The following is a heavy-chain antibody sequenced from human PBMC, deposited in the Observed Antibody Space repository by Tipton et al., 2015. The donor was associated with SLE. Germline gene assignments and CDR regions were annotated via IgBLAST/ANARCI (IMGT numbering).Heavy chain of an antibody. D-gene: IGHD3-10*01. CDR1: GYTFTGYW. V-gene: IGHV1-2*02. Sequence: QSGAEVKKAGASVKVSCKASGYTFTGYWIHWVRQAPGQGLEWMGWINPDSGGTKYAQKFQGRVTMTRDTSNTTADMEVSRLRSDDTAVYYCAKNLGGDDSWGQGTLVTVSS. CDR2: INPDSGGT. J-gene: IGHJ4*02. CDR3: AKNLGGDDS.